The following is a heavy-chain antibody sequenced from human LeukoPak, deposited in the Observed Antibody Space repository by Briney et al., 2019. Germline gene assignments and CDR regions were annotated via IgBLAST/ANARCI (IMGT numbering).Heavy chain of an antibody. CDR3: ARGMDTAMVKHAFDI. J-gene: IGHJ3*02. CDR2: IYYSGST. D-gene: IGHD5-18*01. V-gene: IGHV4-31*03. Sequence: SQTLSLTCTVSGGSISSGGYYWRWIRQHPGKGLEWIGYIYYSGSTYYNPSLKSRVTISVDTSKNEFSLKLSSVTAADTAVYYCARGMDTAMVKHAFDIWGQGTMVTVSS. CDR1: GGSISSGGYY.